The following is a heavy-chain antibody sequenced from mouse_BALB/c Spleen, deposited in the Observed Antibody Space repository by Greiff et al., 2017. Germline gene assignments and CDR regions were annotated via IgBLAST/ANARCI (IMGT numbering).Heavy chain of an antibody. D-gene: IGHD2-3*01. Sequence: EVKLEESGGGLVQPGGSMKLSCVASGFTFSNYWMNWVRQSPEKGLEWVAEIRLKSNNYATHYAESVKGRFTISRDDSKSSVYLQMNNLRAEDTGIYYCTRPDDGYYAMDYWGQGTSVTVSS. CDR3: TRPDDGYYAMDY. CDR1: GFTFSNYW. CDR2: IRLKSNNYAT. V-gene: IGHV6-6*02. J-gene: IGHJ4*01.